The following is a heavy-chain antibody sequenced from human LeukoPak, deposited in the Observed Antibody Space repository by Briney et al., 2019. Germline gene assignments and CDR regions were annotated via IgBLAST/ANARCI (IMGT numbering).Heavy chain of an antibody. CDR2: IYENGGTT. Sequence: GVALRLSCVGSGFTFRSHAMSWVRQAPEKGLEFVSGIYENGGTTYYADSVKGRFTMSRDNDKNTLYLQLSSLRAEDTAVFYCVRAVAGKGCIDYWGQGTLVTVSS. CDR3: VRAVAGKGCIDY. V-gene: IGHV3-23*01. CDR1: GFTFRSHA. D-gene: IGHD6-19*01. J-gene: IGHJ4*02.